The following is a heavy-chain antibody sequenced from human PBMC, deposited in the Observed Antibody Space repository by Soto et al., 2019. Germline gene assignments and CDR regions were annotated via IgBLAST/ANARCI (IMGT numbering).Heavy chain of an antibody. Sequence: LGESLKISCKGSGYSFTSYWIGWVRQMPGKGLEWMGIIYPGDSDTRYSPSFQGQVTISADKSISTAYLQWSSLKASDTAMYYCARNRITMIVDEAFDIRGQGTMVTVSS. D-gene: IGHD3-22*01. CDR2: IYPGDSDT. CDR1: GYSFTSYW. CDR3: ARNRITMIVDEAFDI. J-gene: IGHJ3*02. V-gene: IGHV5-51*01.